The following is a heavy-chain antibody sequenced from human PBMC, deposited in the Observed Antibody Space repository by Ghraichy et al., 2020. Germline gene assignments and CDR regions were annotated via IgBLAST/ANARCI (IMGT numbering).Heavy chain of an antibody. CDR1: GFTFSSYS. CDR2: ISSSSSTI. V-gene: IGHV3-48*02. Sequence: GGSLRLSCAASGFTFSSYSMNWVRQAPGKGLEWVSYISSSSSTIYYADSVKGRFTISRDNAKNSLYLQMNSLRDEDTAVYYCARDDSYGRAYYYGMDVWGQGTTVTVSS. CDR3: ARDDSYGRAYYYGMDV. D-gene: IGHD5-18*01. J-gene: IGHJ6*02.